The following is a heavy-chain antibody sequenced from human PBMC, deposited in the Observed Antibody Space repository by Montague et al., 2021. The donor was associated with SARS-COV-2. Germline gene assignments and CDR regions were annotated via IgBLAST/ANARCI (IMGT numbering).Heavy chain of an antibody. Sequence: SETLSLTCTVSGDSISTTGYHWGWIRQSPGKGLEWIGGFYYSGTTSSNPSLKSRVTISIDMSKNELSLKLGSVTAADTAVYFCARESGYYSSGSASFDPWGQGTHVTVSS. CDR3: ARESGYYSSGSASFDP. D-gene: IGHD3-10*01. CDR1: GDSISTTGYH. CDR2: FYYSGTT. J-gene: IGHJ5*01. V-gene: IGHV4-39*07.